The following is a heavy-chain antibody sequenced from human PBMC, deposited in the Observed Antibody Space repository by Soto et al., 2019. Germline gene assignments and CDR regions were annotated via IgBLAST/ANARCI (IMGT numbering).Heavy chain of an antibody. D-gene: IGHD6-13*01. CDR1: GFTFSSYA. J-gene: IGHJ4*02. CDR2: ISGSDGST. CDR3: ARRSSSWYFDY. V-gene: IGHV3-23*01. Sequence: EVQLLESGGGLVQPGGSLRLSCAASGFTFSSYAMNWVRRAPGKGLEGVSVISGSDGSTYYADSVKGRFTISRDNSKNTRNLQMNSLRAEDTAVYYFARRSSSWYFDYWGQGTLVTVSS.